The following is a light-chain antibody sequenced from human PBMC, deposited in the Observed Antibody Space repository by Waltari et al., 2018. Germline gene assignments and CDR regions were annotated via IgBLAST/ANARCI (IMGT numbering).Light chain of an antibody. V-gene: IGKV3-20*01. CDR2: GAS. J-gene: IGKJ1*01. CDR3: QQYGTSPPWT. CDR1: QSVSSSY. Sequence: EIVLTPSPGTLSLSPGERATLSCRSSQSVSSSYLAWYQQKPCQAPRLLIYGASSRATGIPDRFSGSGSGTDFTLTISRLEPEDSAVYYCQQYGTSPPWTFGQGTKVEIK.